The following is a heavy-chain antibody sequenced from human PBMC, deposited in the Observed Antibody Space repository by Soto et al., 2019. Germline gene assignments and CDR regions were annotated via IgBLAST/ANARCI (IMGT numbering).Heavy chain of an antibody. CDR3: ARGGRRSPGMDV. CDR2: IYNSGST. Sequence: QVQLQESGPGLVKPSQTLSLTCTVSGGSISSGGYYWSWIRQHPGKGLEWIGYIYNSGSTYYNPSLKRRVTTSVDTSKNQFSRKLSSVTAADTAVYYCARGGRRSPGMDVWGQGTTVTVSS. J-gene: IGHJ6*02. CDR1: GGSISSGGYY. V-gene: IGHV4-31*03.